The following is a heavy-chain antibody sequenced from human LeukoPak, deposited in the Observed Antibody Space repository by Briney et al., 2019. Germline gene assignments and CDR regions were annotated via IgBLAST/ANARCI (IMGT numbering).Heavy chain of an antibody. V-gene: IGHV3-30*03. J-gene: IGHJ4*02. D-gene: IGHD6-19*01. CDR2: ISYDGSNK. Sequence: GGSLRLSCAASGFTFSSYGMHWVRQAPGKGLEWVAVISYDGSNKYYADSVKGRFTISRDNAKNSLYLQMNSLRAEDTAVYYCARDRGGSGWYDYWGQGTLVTVSS. CDR1: GFTFSSYG. CDR3: ARDRGGSGWYDY.